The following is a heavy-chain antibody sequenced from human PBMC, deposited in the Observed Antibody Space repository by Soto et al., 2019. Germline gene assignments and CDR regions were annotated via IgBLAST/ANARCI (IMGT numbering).Heavy chain of an antibody. V-gene: IGHV3-30-3*01. J-gene: IGHJ4*02. CDR1: GFTFSSHA. CDR2: ISYDGSYK. CDR3: ARGGVTAAGFDY. D-gene: IGHD6-13*01. Sequence: QVQLVESGGGVVQPGRSLRLSCAASGFTFSSHAMHWVRQAPGKGLAWVAVISYDGSYKNYADSVKGRFTFSRDNSKNTLYLKMNSLRAEDTAMYYCARGGVTAAGFDYWGQGALVTVSS.